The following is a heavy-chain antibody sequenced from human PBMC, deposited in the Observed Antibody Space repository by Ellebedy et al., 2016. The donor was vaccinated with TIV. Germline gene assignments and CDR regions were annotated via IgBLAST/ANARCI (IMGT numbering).Heavy chain of an antibody. D-gene: IGHD3-10*01. J-gene: IGHJ4*02. Sequence: GGSLRLSCKGSGYSFTSYWIGWVRQMPGKGLEWMGIIYPGDSDTRYSPSFQGQVTISADKSINTAYLQCTSLKASDPAMYFCARPRTEYSYVSDFDYWGQGTLLTVSS. CDR1: GYSFTSYW. CDR2: IYPGDSDT. CDR3: ARPRTEYSYVSDFDY. V-gene: IGHV5-51*01.